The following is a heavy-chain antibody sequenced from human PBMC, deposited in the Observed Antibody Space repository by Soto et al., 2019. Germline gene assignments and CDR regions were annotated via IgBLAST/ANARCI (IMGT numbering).Heavy chain of an antibody. J-gene: IGHJ4*02. CDR2: IIPIFGTA. D-gene: IGHD1-26*01. V-gene: IGHV1-69*01. Sequence: QVQLVQSGAEVKKPGSSVKVSCKASGGTFSSYSINWVRQAPGQGLEWMGEIIPIFGTANYAQKFQGRVTITAYESTSTAHMELSSLRSEDTAVYYCARDGGRHSGGIDYWGQATLVTVSS. CDR1: GGTFSSYS. CDR3: ARDGGRHSGGIDY.